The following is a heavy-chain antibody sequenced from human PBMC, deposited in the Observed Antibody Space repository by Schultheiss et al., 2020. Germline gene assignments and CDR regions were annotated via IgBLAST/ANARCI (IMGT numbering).Heavy chain of an antibody. CDR3: ARGRDTAMDD. J-gene: IGHJ4*02. Sequence: SETLSLTCAVSGGSISSSNWWSWVRQPPGKGLEWIGEIYHSGSTNYNPSLKSRVTISVDTSKNQFSLKLSSVTAADTAVYYCARGRDTAMDDWGQGTLVTVSS. CDR1: GGSISSSNW. D-gene: IGHD5-18*01. V-gene: IGHV4-4*02. CDR2: IYHSGST.